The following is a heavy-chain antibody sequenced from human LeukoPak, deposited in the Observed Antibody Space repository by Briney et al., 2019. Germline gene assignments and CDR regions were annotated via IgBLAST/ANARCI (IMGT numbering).Heavy chain of an antibody. D-gene: IGHD5-18*01. CDR1: GGSFRGYY. CDR2: INHSGST. Sequence: SETLSLTCAVYGGSFRGYYWSWIRQPPGKGLEWIGEINHSGSTNYNPSLKSRVTISVDTSKNQFSLKLSSVTAADTAVYYCARGKLRGYSYGANWFDPWGQGTLVTVSS. J-gene: IGHJ5*02. CDR3: ARGKLRGYSYGANWFDP. V-gene: IGHV4-34*01.